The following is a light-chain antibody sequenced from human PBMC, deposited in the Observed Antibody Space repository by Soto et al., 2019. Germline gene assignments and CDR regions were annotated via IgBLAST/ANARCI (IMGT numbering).Light chain of an antibody. Sequence: QSVLTQPPSASGTPGQRVTISCSGSSSNIVSNYVYWYQQFPGTAPKLLIYRNNQRPSGVPDRFSGSKSGTSASLAISGLRSEDEADYYCAAWDDSLSAYVVFGGGTKLTVL. J-gene: IGLJ2*01. V-gene: IGLV1-47*01. CDR2: RNN. CDR3: AAWDDSLSAYVV. CDR1: SSNIVSNY.